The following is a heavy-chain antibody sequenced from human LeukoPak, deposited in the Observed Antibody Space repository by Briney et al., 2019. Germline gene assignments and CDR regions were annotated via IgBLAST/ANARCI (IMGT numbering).Heavy chain of an antibody. D-gene: IGHD5-24*01. V-gene: IGHV3-7*04. J-gene: IGHJ4*02. CDR1: GFPFSSYW. CDR3: TRVGYIDEGIDY. CDR2: IKQDGSKK. Sequence: GGSLRLSCVASGFPFSSYWMAWVRQAPGKGLEWVANIKQDGSKKSYVDSVKGRFTISRDNAKNSLYLQMNSLRAEDTAIYYCTRVGYIDEGIDYWGQGTLVTVSS.